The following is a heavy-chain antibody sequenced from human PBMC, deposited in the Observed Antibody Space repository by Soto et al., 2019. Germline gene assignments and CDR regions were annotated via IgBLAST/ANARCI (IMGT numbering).Heavy chain of an antibody. J-gene: IGHJ6*02. CDR2: IIPIFGTA. CDR3: ASDYCSGGSCYESPWSYYYGMDV. D-gene: IGHD2-15*01. Sequence: SVKVSFKASGGTFSSYAISWLRQAPGQGLEWMGGIIPIFGTANYAQKFQGRVTITADKSTSTAYMELSSLRSEDTAVYYCASDYCSGGSCYESPWSYYYGMDVWGQGTTVTVSS. CDR1: GGTFSSYA. V-gene: IGHV1-69*06.